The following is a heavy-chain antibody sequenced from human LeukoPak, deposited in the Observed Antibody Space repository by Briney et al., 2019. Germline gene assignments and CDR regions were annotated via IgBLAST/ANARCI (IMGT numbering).Heavy chain of an antibody. CDR2: IYYSGST. CDR1: GGSISSGGYY. D-gene: IGHD2-2*01. CDR3: ARVRYCSSTSCYQGSNWFDP. J-gene: IGHJ5*02. Sequence: PSEILSLTCTVSGGSISSGGYYWSWIRQHPGKGLEWIGYIYYSGSTYYNPSLKSRVTISVDTSKNQFSLKLSSVTAADTAVYYCARVRYCSSTSCYQGSNWFDPWGQGTLVTVSS. V-gene: IGHV4-31*03.